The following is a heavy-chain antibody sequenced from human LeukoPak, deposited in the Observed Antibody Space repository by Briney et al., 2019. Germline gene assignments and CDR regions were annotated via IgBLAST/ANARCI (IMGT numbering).Heavy chain of an antibody. CDR2: IYSGGST. CDR3: ARDYGGSSPFDY. V-gene: IGHV3-66*01. D-gene: IGHD4-23*01. Sequence: PGGSLRLSCAASGFTVRNNYMSWVRQAPGKGLEWVSLIYSGGSTYYADSVKGRFTISRDNSNNTVYLQMNSLRAEDTAVYYCARDYGGSSPFDYWGQGTLVTVSS. CDR1: GFTVRNNY. J-gene: IGHJ4*02.